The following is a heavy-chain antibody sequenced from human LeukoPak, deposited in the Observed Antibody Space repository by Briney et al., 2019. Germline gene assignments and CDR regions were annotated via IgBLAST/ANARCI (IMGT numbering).Heavy chain of an antibody. V-gene: IGHV3-66*03. CDR3: AKDQSKSGWLGHYYYGMDV. CDR2: IYSSGGT. Sequence: GGSLRLSCAASGFTVSNTYMSWVRQAPGKGLEWVSVIYSSGGTFYSESVKGRFTISRDYSKNTLYLQMNSLRAEDTAVYYCAKDQSKSGWLGHYYYGMDVWGQGTTVTVSS. J-gene: IGHJ6*02. CDR1: GFTVSNTY. D-gene: IGHD5-12*01.